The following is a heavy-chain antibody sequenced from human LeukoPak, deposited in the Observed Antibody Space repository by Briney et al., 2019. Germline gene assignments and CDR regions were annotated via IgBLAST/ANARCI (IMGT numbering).Heavy chain of an antibody. J-gene: IGHJ5*02. D-gene: IGHD4-17*01. Sequence: GASVKVSCTAYGYRFSDHYIHWVRQAPGQGLEYLGWINPNSGGTNYAQKLQGRVTLTRDTSIDTAYIRLHSLTSDDTAVYYCGRGYFGDYVLDTWGQGALITVSS. CDR3: GRGYFGDYVLDT. CDR2: INPNSGGT. V-gene: IGHV1-2*02. CDR1: GYRFSDHY.